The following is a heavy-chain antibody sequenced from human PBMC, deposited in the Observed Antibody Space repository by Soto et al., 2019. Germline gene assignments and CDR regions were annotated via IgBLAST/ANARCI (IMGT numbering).Heavy chain of an antibody. J-gene: IGHJ4*02. CDR3: ARDGGSGYEPSFDS. CDR2: IYYSGST. D-gene: IGHD5-12*01. V-gene: IGHV4-31*03. CDR1: GGSISSGGYY. Sequence: QVQLQESGPGLVKPSQTLSLTCTVSGGSISSGGYYWSWIRQHPGKGLEWIGYIYYSGSTYYNPYRKRRVTLSVDKSKNQFCLKLRSVTAADTAVYDCARDGGSGYEPSFDSWGQGTLVTVSS.